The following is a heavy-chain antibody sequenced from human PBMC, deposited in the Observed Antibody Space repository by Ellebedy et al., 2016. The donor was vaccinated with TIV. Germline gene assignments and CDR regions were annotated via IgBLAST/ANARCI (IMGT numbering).Heavy chain of an antibody. CDR2: TSHDGSLE. CDR1: GFTFSDYG. Sequence: GGSLRLXXAASGFTFSDYGMHWVRQAPGKGLEWVAVTSHDGSLEYYADSVKGRFNISRDNSRNTLYLQMNSLRAEDTAVYYCTNEISTVTVFDYWGQGTLVTVSS. CDR3: TNEISTVTVFDY. J-gene: IGHJ4*02. D-gene: IGHD4-17*01. V-gene: IGHV3-30*18.